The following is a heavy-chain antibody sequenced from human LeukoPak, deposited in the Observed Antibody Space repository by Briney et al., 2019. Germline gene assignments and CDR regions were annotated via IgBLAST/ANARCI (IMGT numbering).Heavy chain of an antibody. Sequence: SETLSLTCTVSGGSISSGSYYWSWIRQPAGKGLEWIGRIYTSGSTNYNPSLKSRVTISVDTSKNQFSLKLSSVTAADTAVYYCARLKIKDIVVVVVFDYWGQGTLVTVSS. CDR2: IYTSGST. CDR3: ARLKIKDIVVVVVFDY. CDR1: GGSISSGSYY. D-gene: IGHD2-15*01. J-gene: IGHJ4*02. V-gene: IGHV4-61*02.